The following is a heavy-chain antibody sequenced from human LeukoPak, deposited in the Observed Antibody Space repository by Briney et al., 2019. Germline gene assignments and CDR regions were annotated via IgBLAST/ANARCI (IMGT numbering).Heavy chain of an antibody. D-gene: IGHD7-27*01. Sequence: ASVKVSCKTSGYTFTGYYIHWLRQAPGQGLEWMGWINPNSGGTKYAQKSQGWVTMTRDTSIKTAYMELSRLRSNDTAVYYCAREGSWGSKWFDPWGQGTLVTVAS. J-gene: IGHJ5*02. CDR2: INPNSGGT. CDR3: AREGSWGSKWFDP. CDR1: GYTFTGYY. V-gene: IGHV1-2*04.